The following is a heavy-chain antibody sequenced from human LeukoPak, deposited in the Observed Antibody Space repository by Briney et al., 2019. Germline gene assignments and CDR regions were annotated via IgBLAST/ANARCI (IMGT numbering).Heavy chain of an antibody. J-gene: IGHJ6*03. Sequence: PSETLSLTCAVYGGSFSGYYWSWIRQPPGKGLEWIGEINHSGSTNYNPSLKSRVTISVDTSKNQFSLKLSSVTAADTAVYYCARARRADGYYYYYYMDVWGKGTTVTISS. CDR3: ARARRADGYYYYYYMDV. CDR2: INHSGST. D-gene: IGHD5-24*01. CDR1: GGSFSGYY. V-gene: IGHV4-34*01.